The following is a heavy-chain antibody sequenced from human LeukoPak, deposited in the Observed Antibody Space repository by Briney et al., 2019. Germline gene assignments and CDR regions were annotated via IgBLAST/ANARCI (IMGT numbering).Heavy chain of an antibody. J-gene: IGHJ4*02. D-gene: IGHD3-3*01. Sequence: GGSLRLSCAASGFTFSSYWMNWVRQAPGKGLVWVSRINSDGSSTSYADSVKGRFTISRDNAKNTLYLQMNSLRAEDTAVYYCARTRLDYDFWSGYYGYWGQGTLVTVSS. CDR1: GFTFSSYW. CDR3: ARTRLDYDFWSGYYGY. CDR2: INSDGSST. V-gene: IGHV3-74*01.